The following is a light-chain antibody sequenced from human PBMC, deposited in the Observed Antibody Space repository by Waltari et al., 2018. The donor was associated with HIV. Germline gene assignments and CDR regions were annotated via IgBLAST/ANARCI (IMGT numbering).Light chain of an antibody. CDR3: CSYAGTYTYV. Sequence: QSALTQPRPVSGSPGQSVTISCTRTSTDVGDYHSVSWYQQHPDKAPKLMIYDVSKWPSGVPDRFSGSKSGNTASLTISGLQAEDEADYYCCSYAGTYTYVFGTGTKVTVL. J-gene: IGLJ1*01. CDR2: DVS. V-gene: IGLV2-11*01. CDR1: STDVGDYHS.